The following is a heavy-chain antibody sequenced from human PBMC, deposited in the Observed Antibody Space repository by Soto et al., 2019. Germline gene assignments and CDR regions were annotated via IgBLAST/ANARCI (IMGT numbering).Heavy chain of an antibody. CDR3: AREEGGGYDHRWFDP. CDR2: IYYSGST. V-gene: IGHV4-31*03. J-gene: IGHJ5*02. Sequence: QVQLQESGPGLVKPSQTLSLTCTVSGGSISSGGYYWSWIRQHPGKGLGWIGYIYYSGSTYYNPSLKSRVTISVDTSKTQFSLKLSSVTAADTAVYYCAREEGGGYDHRWFDPWGQGTLVTVSS. CDR1: GGSISSGGYY. D-gene: IGHD5-12*01.